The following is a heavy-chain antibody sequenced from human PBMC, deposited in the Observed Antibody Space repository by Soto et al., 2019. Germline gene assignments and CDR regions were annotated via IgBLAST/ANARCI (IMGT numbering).Heavy chain of an antibody. Sequence: ASVKVSFKASGYTFTSYAMHWVRQAPGQRLEWMGWINAGNGNTKYSQKFQGRVTITRDTSASTAYMELSSLRSEDTAVYYCARVGVLRWFGELRPGLVLHYWGQGTLVTGSS. CDR1: GYTFTSYA. CDR3: ARVGVLRWFGELRPGLVLHY. J-gene: IGHJ4*02. CDR2: INAGNGNT. D-gene: IGHD3-10*01. V-gene: IGHV1-3*01.